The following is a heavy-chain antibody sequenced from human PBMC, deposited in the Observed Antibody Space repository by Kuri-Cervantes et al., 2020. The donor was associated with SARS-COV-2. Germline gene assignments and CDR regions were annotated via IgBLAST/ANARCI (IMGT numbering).Heavy chain of an antibody. V-gene: IGHV3-13*04. CDR2: IGTAGDT. J-gene: IGHJ3*02. Sequence: LSLTCAASGLTFSSYDMHWVRQATGKGLEWVSAIGTAGDTYYPGSVKGRFTISRENAKNSLYLQMNSLRAGDTAVYYCARGDVQSGVDAFDIWGQGTMVTVSS. CDR1: GLTFSSYD. D-gene: IGHD1-1*01. CDR3: ARGDVQSGVDAFDI.